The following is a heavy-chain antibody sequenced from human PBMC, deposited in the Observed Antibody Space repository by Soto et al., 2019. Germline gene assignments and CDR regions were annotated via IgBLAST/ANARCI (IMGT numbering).Heavy chain of an antibody. CDR3: ARMEWTPYYYYYGMDV. Sequence: QVQLVQSGAEVKKPGSSVKVSCKASGGTFSSYAISWVRQAPGQGLEWMGGIIPIFGTANYAQKFQGRVTITADESTSTAYMELSSLRSDDTAVYYGARMEWTPYYYYYGMDVWCQWPTVTVSS. D-gene: IGHD1-1*01. V-gene: IGHV1-69*01. CDR2: IIPIFGTA. CDR1: GGTFSSYA. J-gene: IGHJ6*02.